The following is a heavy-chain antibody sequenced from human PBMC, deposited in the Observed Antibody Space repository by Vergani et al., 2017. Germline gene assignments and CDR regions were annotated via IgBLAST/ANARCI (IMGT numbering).Heavy chain of an antibody. V-gene: IGHV4-38-2*01. CDR2: IYHIGST. Sequence: GWIRQPPGKGLEWIGSIYHIGSTYYNPFLKSRVTISEDTSKNQFSLKLSSVTAADTAVYYWATKYWGPFDYWGQGTLVTVSS. J-gene: IGHJ4*02. CDR3: ATKYWGPFDY. D-gene: IGHD2-8*02.